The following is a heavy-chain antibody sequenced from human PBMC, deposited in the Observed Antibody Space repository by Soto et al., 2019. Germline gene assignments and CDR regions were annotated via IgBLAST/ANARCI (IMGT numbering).Heavy chain of an antibody. Sequence: QLQLQESGPGLVKPSETLSLTCTVSGGSISSSSYYWGWIRQPPGKGLEWIGSIYYSGSTFYNPSLKSRVTISVXXSXNQXSXXXXXVXXXDXAVYYCARHTPAISISDHWGQGTLVTVSS. V-gene: IGHV4-39*01. J-gene: IGHJ4*02. CDR3: ARHTPAISISDH. CDR1: GGSISSSSYY. D-gene: IGHD2-15*01. CDR2: IYYSGST.